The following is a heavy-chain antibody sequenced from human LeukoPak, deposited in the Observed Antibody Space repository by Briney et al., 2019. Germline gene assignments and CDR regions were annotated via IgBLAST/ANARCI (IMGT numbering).Heavy chain of an antibody. CDR2: ISGNGGST. V-gene: IGHV3-23*01. J-gene: IGHJ2*01. CDR3: AQDSRIAVCGGSRYFDL. D-gene: IGHD6-19*01. Sequence: PGGSLRLSCAASGFTFSNYVTSWVRQAPGNGLEWVSAISGNGGSTYYADSVKGRFTISRDNSKNTLYLQMNSLRAEDTAVYYCAQDSRIAVCGGSRYFDLWGRGTLVTVSP. CDR1: GFTFSNYV.